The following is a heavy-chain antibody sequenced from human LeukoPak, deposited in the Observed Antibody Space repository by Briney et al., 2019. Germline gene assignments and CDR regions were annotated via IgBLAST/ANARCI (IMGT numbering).Heavy chain of an antibody. CDR2: ISSSSSYI. Sequence: GGSLRLSCAASGFTFRSYSMNWVRQAPGKGLEWISSISSSSSYIYYAGSAKGRFTISRDNAKNSLYLQMNSLRAEDTAVYYCASSYYYDSSGYFYDHDFFDYWGQGTLVTVSS. CDR1: GFTFRSYS. D-gene: IGHD3-22*01. V-gene: IGHV3-21*01. CDR3: ASSYYYDSSGYFYDHDFFDY. J-gene: IGHJ4*02.